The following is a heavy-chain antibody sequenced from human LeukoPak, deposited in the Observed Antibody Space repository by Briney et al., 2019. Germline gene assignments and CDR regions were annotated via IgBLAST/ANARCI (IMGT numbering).Heavy chain of an antibody. D-gene: IGHD3-9*01. J-gene: IGHJ4*02. V-gene: IGHV3-30-3*01. Sequence: GGSLRLSCAASGFTFSSYAMHWVRQAPGKGLEWVAVISCDGSNKYYADSVKGRFTISRDNSKNTLYLQMNSLRAEDTAVYYCASEVAVDYDNARDYWGQGTLVTVSS. CDR1: GFTFSSYA. CDR3: ASEVAVDYDNARDY. CDR2: ISCDGSNK.